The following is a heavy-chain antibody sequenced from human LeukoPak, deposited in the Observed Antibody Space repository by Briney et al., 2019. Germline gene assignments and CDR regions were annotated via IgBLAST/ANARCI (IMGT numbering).Heavy chain of an antibody. V-gene: IGHV3-23*01. Sequence: GGSLRLSCAGSGFTFSTYAMIWVRQAPAKGLEWVSVISGTGGTTYYADSVKGRFTISRDNSKNTLYLQMNSLRAEDTAVYYCAEDGSDLVVVPAANDYWGQGTLVTVSS. J-gene: IGHJ4*02. CDR3: AEDGSDLVVVPAANDY. CDR1: GFTFSTYA. D-gene: IGHD2-2*01. CDR2: ISGTGGTT.